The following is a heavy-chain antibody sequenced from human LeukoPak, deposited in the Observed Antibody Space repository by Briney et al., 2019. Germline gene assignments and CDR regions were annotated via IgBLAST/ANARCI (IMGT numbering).Heavy chain of an antibody. CDR2: IYSGGST. Sequence: GGSLRLSCAASGFTFSINAMTWVRQAPGKGLEWVSVIYSGGSTYYADSVKGRFTISRDNSKNTLYLQMNSLRAEDTAVYYCARDGRYCSGGSCYSFDYWGQGTLVTVSS. CDR1: GFTFSINA. CDR3: ARDGRYCSGGSCYSFDY. J-gene: IGHJ4*02. V-gene: IGHV3-66*01. D-gene: IGHD2-15*01.